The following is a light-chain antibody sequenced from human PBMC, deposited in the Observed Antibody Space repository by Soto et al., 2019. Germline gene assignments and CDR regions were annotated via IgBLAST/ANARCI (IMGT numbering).Light chain of an antibody. CDR3: QVWDSSSDQPWV. CDR1: NIGSKS. CDR2: YDS. J-gene: IGLJ3*02. Sequence: SYELTQPPSVSVAPGKTARITCGGNNIGSKSVHWYQQKPGQAPVLVIYYDSDRPSGIPERFSGSNSGNTATLTISRVEAGDEADYYCQVWDSSSDQPWVFGGGTKPPS. V-gene: IGLV3-21*04.